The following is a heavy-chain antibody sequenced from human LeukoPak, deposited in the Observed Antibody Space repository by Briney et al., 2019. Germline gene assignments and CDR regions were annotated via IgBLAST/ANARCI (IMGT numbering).Heavy chain of an antibody. CDR2: INHSGST. CDR1: GGSFSGYY. Sequence: SETLSLTCAVYGGSFSGYYLSWIRQPPGKGLEWIGEINHSGSTNYNPSLKSRVTISVDTSKNQFSLKLSSVTAADTAVYYCARRGFKGYCSDGSCYLRQPNWFDPLGQGTLVTVSS. J-gene: IGHJ5*02. CDR3: ARRGFKGYCSDGSCYLRQPNWFDP. V-gene: IGHV4-34*01. D-gene: IGHD2-15*01.